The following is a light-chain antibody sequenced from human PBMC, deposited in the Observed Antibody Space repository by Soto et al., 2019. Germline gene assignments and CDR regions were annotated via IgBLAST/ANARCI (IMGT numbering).Light chain of an antibody. CDR3: QHYGSSGLT. V-gene: IGKV3-20*01. CDR1: QSVSSSY. J-gene: IGKJ4*01. Sequence: ELALTKSPGTLSLSPGERATLSCRASQSVSSSYLAWYQQKPGQAPRLLIYDASSRATGIPDRFSGSGSGTDFTLTISRLEPEDFAVYYCQHYGSSGLTFGGGTKVEIK. CDR2: DAS.